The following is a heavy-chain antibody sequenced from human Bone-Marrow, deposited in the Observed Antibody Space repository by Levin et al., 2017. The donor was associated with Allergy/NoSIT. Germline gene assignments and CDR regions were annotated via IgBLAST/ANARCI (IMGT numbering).Heavy chain of an antibody. CDR1: GFTFSDYN. V-gene: IGHV3-11*01. D-gene: IGHD4-23*01. J-gene: IGHJ4*02. CDR3: TRNYGGPTDSFDF. Sequence: PGGSLRLSCAASGFTFSDYNMNWIRQAPGKGLEWLSFISKSVSPIYYADSVKGRFTISRDNAKNLLYLKLNSLGAEDTAVYYCTRNYGGPTDSFDFWGQGTLVTVSS. CDR2: ISKSVSPI.